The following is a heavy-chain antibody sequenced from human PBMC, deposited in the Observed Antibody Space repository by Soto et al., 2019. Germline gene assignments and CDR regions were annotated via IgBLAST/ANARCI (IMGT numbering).Heavy chain of an antibody. CDR1: GGSFSGYY. CDR3: ARGSLYDYGDYFDY. V-gene: IGHV4-34*01. CDR2: INHSGST. D-gene: IGHD4-17*01. J-gene: IGHJ4*02. Sequence: SETLSLTCAVYGGSFSGYYWSWIRQPPGKGLEWIGEINHSGSTNYNPPLKSRVTISVDTSKNQFSLKLSSVTAADTAVYYCARGSLYDYGDYFDYWGQGTLVTVSS.